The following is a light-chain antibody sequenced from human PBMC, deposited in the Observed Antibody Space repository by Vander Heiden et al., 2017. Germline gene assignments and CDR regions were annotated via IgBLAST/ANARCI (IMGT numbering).Light chain of an antibody. Sequence: EIVLTQSPGTLSLSPGERATLSCRASQSVSSSYLAWYQQKPGQAPRLLIYGASSGSGTDFTLTISRLEPEDFAVYYCQQYGSSSYTFGQGTKLEIK. V-gene: IGKV3-20*01. CDR3: QQYGSSSYT. J-gene: IGKJ2*01. CDR2: GAS. CDR1: QSVSSSY.